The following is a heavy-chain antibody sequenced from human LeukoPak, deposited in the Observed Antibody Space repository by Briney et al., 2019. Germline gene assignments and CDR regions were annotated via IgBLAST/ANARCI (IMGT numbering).Heavy chain of an antibody. V-gene: IGHV1-69*04. CDR1: GGTFSSYA. D-gene: IGHD3-9*01. CDR2: IIPILGIA. CDR3: ARGLGNYDILTGRYGADYYGMDV. J-gene: IGHJ6*02. Sequence: GSSVKVSCKASGGTFSSYAISWVRQAPGQGLEWMGRIIPILGIANYAQKFQGRVTTTADKSTSTAYMELSSLRSEDTAVYYCARGLGNYDILTGRYGADYYGMDVWGQGTTVTVSS.